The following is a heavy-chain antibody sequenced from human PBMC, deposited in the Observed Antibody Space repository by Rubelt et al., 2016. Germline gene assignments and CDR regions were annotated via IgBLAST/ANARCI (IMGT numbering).Heavy chain of an antibody. CDR3: AREQETTVTIEGVLGY. CDR2: INPSGCST. J-gene: IGHJ4*02. CDR1: GYTFTSYY. V-gene: IGHV1-46*01. Sequence: QVQLVQSGAEVKKPGASVKVSCKASGYTFTSYYMHWVRQAPGQGLEWMGIINPSGCSTSYAQRFQGRVTMTRETPTSTVYMGLSSLGSEDTAVYYCAREQETTVTIEGVLGYWGQGTLVTVSS. D-gene: IGHD4-17*01.